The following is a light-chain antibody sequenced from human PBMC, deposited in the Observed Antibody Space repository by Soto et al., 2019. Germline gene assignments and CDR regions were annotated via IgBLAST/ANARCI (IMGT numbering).Light chain of an antibody. CDR1: SSDIGGYNY. V-gene: IGLV2-14*01. CDR3: TSYTGSSTLV. Sequence: QSVLTQPASVSGSPGQSITISCTGTSSDIGGYNYVSWYQHHPGKAPKLMIYEVSNRPSGVSNRFSGSKSGNTASLTISGLQAEDEADYYCTSYTGSSTLVFGGGTKVTVL. CDR2: EVS. J-gene: IGLJ2*01.